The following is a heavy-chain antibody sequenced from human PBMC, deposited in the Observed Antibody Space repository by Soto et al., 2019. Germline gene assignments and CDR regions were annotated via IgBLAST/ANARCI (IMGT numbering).Heavy chain of an antibody. Sequence: PGGSLTLSCAPAAFTFSSLLRHWVCQAPGKGVVCGSRINNHGRSTAYADSVKVRFTISRDNAKSTLYLQVTILRAKDSPMYYCPRDPVIGNTDYGLDVWGQGSPVTVSS. D-gene: IGHD2-21*01. CDR2: INNHGRST. CDR1: AFTFSSLL. J-gene: IGHJ6*02. CDR3: PRDPVIGNTDYGLDV. V-gene: IGHV3-74*01.